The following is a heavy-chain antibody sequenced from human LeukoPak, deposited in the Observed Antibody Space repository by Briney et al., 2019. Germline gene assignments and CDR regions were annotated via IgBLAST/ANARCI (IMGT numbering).Heavy chain of an antibody. Sequence: ASVNVSGKASVYTFTSYDINWVRQATGQGLEWMRWMNPNSGNTGYAQKFQGRVTITRNTSISTAYMELSSLRSEDTAVYYCARVPPRLELRGAFDIWGQGTMVTASS. CDR1: VYTFTSYD. CDR3: ARVPPRLELRGAFDI. J-gene: IGHJ3*02. V-gene: IGHV1-8*03. CDR2: MNPNSGNT. D-gene: IGHD1-7*01.